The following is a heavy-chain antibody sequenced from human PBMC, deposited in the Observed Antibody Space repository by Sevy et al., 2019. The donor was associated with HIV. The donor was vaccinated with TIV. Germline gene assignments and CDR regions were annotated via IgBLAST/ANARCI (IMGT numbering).Heavy chain of an antibody. V-gene: IGHV3-48*03. CDR2: ISPSGSPI. CDR1: GFTFSNFV. CDR3: ARESIAVAGIGYYFVS. D-gene: IGHD6-19*01. J-gene: IGHJ4*01. Sequence: GGSLRLSCTASGFTFSNFVMNWVRQAPGKGLEWVSYISPSGSPIYYADSVTGRFTTSSDNAKNSLYLQMNSLSAEDTAVYYCARESIAVAGIGYYFVSWGHGILVTVSS.